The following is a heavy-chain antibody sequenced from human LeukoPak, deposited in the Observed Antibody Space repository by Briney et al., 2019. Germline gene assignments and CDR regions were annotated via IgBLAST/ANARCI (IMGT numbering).Heavy chain of an antibody. CDR3: TPLWDYYDSSGYFDY. CDR2: IRSKANSYAT. D-gene: IGHD3-22*01. J-gene: IGHJ4*02. CDR1: GFTFSGSA. V-gene: IGHV3-73*01. Sequence: PGGSLRLSCAASGFTFSGSAMHWVRQAFGKGLEWVGRIRSKANSYATAYAASVKGRFTISRDDSKNTAYLQMNSLKTEDTALYYCTPLWDYYDSSGYFDYWGQGTLVTVSS.